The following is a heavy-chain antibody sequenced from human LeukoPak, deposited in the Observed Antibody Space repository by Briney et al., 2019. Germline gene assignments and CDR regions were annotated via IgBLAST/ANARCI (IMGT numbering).Heavy chain of an antibody. J-gene: IGHJ4*02. CDR1: GFTFSSYA. CDR2: ISYDGSNK. D-gene: IGHD2-2*01. V-gene: IGHV3-30-3*01. Sequence: PGGSLRLPCAASGFTFSSYAMHWVRQAPGKGLEWVAVISYDGSNKYYADSVKGRFTISRDNSKNTLYLQMNSLRAEDTAVYYCARTQPAYDYWGQGTLVTVSS. CDR3: ARTQPAYDY.